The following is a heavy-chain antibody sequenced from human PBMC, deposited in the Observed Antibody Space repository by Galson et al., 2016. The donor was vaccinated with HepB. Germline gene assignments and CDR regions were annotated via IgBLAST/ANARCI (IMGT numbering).Heavy chain of an antibody. J-gene: IGHJ4*02. CDR1: GGSISSGTYY. V-gene: IGHV4-61*02. D-gene: IGHD2-21*02. CDR3: ARGGAYYYN. Sequence: TLSLPCTVSGGSISSGTYYWSWIRPRGKGLEWIGRIYTSGNSNYNPSLKRRVTISVDTSKNQFSLKLSSVTAADTAVYFCARGGAYYYNWGQGTLVTVSS. CDR2: IYTSGNS.